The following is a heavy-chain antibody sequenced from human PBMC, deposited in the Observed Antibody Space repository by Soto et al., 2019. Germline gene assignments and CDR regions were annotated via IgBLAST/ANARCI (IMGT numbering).Heavy chain of an antibody. Sequence: QVQLRESGPGLVKPSETLSLTCTVSGDSINDYYWTWIRQPPGAGLEWIGYIHYSGLTNYNPSLMSRVTISMDTSKNQFFLKLTSMAAADTAVYYCARRWSGIDFWGQGTLVTVSS. D-gene: IGHD3-3*01. CDR1: GDSINDYY. CDR2: IHYSGLT. CDR3: ARRWSGIDF. J-gene: IGHJ4*02. V-gene: IGHV4-59*01.